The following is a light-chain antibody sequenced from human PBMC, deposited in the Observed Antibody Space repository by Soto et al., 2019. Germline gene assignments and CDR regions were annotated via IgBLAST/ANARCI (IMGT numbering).Light chain of an antibody. CDR1: SSDVGDYNY. Sequence: QSVLTQPASVSGSPGQSITISCTGTSSDVGDYNYVSWYQQYPGKAPKLIIFDVTNRPSGVSNRFSGSKSGNTASLNISGLQAEDEADYYCNSYASSSAPYVFGTGTKVT. V-gene: IGLV2-14*01. CDR3: NSYASSSAPYV. J-gene: IGLJ1*01. CDR2: DVT.